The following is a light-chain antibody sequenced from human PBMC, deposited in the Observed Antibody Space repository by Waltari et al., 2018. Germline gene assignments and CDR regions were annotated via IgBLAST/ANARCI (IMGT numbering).Light chain of an antibody. J-gene: IGLJ3*02. Sequence: SSDVGGYNYVSWYQQHPGKAPKLMIYDVSKRPSGVPDRFSGSKSGNTASLTISGLQAEDEADYYCCSYAGSYAWVFGGGTKLTVL. CDR3: CSYAGSYAWV. CDR2: DVS. CDR1: SSDVGGYNY. V-gene: IGLV2-11*01.